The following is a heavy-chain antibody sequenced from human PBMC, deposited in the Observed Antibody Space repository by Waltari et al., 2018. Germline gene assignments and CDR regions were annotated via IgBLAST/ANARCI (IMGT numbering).Heavy chain of an antibody. D-gene: IGHD3-16*01. J-gene: IGHJ5*02. CDR2: TYTSGST. CDR3: AREEIEKWGTWFDP. CDR1: AGSIRNYS. V-gene: IGHV4-4*07. Sequence: QVQLQESGTGLVKPSATLSLTCTVSAGSIRNYSWSWIRQPSVKGLEWIGRTYTSGSTAYNPSLKSRVTMSLDTSKNQFSLKMTSVTAADTAVYYCAREEIEKWGTWFDPWGQGILVTVSS.